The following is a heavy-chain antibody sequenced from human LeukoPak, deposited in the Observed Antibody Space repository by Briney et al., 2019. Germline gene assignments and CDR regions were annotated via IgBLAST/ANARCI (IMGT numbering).Heavy chain of an antibody. V-gene: IGHV4-4*07. CDR1: GGSISSYY. Sequence: SETLSLTCTVSGGSISSYYWSWIRQPAGKAPEWIGRIYSSGIINYNPSLKSRVTMSLDNSKNRLSLKLSYVTAADTAVYYCARATGKSGYPDYWGQGNLVTVSS. D-gene: IGHD3-3*01. CDR2: IYSSGII. CDR3: ARATGKSGYPDY. J-gene: IGHJ4*02.